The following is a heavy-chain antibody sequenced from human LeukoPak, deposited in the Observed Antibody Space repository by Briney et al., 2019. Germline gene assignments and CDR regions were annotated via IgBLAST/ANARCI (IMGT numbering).Heavy chain of an antibody. V-gene: IGHV1-2*02. D-gene: IGHD6-19*01. CDR3: ARDFKRRQLLYFDY. CDR2: ICPHTGET. CDR1: GYTFTAYY. Sequence: ASVKVSCKASGYTFTAYYLHWFRQAPGQGLEWMGWICPHTGETHYVQNFQGRVTLTRDTSISTAYMDLSRLTSGDTAVYFCARDFKRRQLLYFDYWGQGALVTVSS. J-gene: IGHJ4*02.